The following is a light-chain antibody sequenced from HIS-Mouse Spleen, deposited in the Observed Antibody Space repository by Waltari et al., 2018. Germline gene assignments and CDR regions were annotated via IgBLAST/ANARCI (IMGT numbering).Light chain of an antibody. CDR3: QQLNSYPPT. Sequence: DIQLTQSPSFLSASVGDRVTITCRASQGISSYLAWYQQKPGKAPKLLIYAASTLQSGVPSRFRGRGSETEFTLTISSLQPEDFATYYCQQLNSYPPTFGQGTKVEIK. J-gene: IGKJ1*01. CDR2: AAS. CDR1: QGISSY. V-gene: IGKV1-9*01.